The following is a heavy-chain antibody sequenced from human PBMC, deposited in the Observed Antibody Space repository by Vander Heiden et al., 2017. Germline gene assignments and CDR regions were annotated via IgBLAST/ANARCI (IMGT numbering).Heavy chain of an antibody. J-gene: IGHJ6*02. CDR1: GFSFNHHS. CDR3: ARAAAGGGYGMDV. CDR2: ISNSGDYK. D-gene: IGHD6-13*01. V-gene: IGHV3-21*01. Sequence: EVQLVESGGGLVKPGGSLRLSCAASGFSFNHHSMNGVRQAPGKGLEWVSSISNSGDYKYYGDSVKGRFTISRDNAKNSVYLQMNSLRAEDTAVFFCARAAAGGGYGMDVWGQGTTVTVSS.